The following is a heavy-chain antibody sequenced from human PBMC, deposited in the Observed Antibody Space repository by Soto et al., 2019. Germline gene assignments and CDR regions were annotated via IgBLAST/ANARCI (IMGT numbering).Heavy chain of an antibody. J-gene: IGHJ5*01. CDR1: GGSISSGGYY. Sequence: SETLSLTCTVSGGSISSGGYYWSWIRQHPGKGLEWIGYIYYSGSTYYNPSLKSRVTISVDTSKNQFSLKLSSVTAADTAVYYCARHGAYGRSGYYDSWGRGTLVTVS. V-gene: IGHV4-31*03. D-gene: IGHD3-22*01. CDR3: ARHGAYGRSGYYDS. CDR2: IYYSGST.